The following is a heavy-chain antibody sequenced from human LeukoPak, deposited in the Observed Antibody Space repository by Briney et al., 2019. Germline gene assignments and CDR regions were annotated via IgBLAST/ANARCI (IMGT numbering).Heavy chain of an antibody. J-gene: IGHJ4*02. Sequence: SETLSLTCTVSGGSISSSIYYWGWIRQPPGKGLEWIGSIYYSGSTYYNSSLGSRVTISVDTSKNQFSLKMDSVTAADTAVYYCGTLPGEGDYWGQGTLVTVSS. CDR1: GGSISSSIYY. CDR2: IYYSGST. CDR3: GTLPGEGDY. V-gene: IGHV4-39*01. D-gene: IGHD7-27*01.